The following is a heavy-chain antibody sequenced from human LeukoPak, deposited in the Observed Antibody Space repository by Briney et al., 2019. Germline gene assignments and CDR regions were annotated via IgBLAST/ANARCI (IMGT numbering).Heavy chain of an antibody. CDR2: INHSGST. CDR1: GGSFSGYY. D-gene: IGHD6-13*01. CDR3: ATLGAAAANNWFDP. Sequence: PSETLSLTCAVYGGSFSGYYWSWIRQPPGKGLEWIGEINHSGSTNYNPSLKSRVTISVDTSKNQFSLKLSSVTAADTAVYYCATLGAAAANNWFDPWGRGTLVTVSS. J-gene: IGHJ5*02. V-gene: IGHV4-34*01.